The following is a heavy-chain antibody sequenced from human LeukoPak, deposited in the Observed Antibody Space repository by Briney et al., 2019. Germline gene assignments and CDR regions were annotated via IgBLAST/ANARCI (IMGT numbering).Heavy chain of an antibody. CDR3: ARQGLIVVVPAAIGV. CDR1: GYSISSGYY. CDR2: IYHSGST. J-gene: IGHJ4*02. Sequence: SETLSLTCTVSGYSISSGYYWGWIRQPPGKGLEWIGSIYHSGSTYYNPSLKSRVTISVDTSKNQFSLKLSSVTAADTAVYYCARQGLIVVVPAAIGVWGQGTLVTVSS. V-gene: IGHV4-38-2*02. D-gene: IGHD2-2*01.